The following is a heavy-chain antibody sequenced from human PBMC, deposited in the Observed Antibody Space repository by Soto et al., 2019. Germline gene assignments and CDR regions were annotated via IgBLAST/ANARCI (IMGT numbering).Heavy chain of an antibody. CDR2: INPRGGTT. V-gene: IGHV1-46*01. Sequence: ASVKVSCKASGYTFTSYYMHWVRQAPGQGLEWMGIINPRGGTTSNAPKFQGRVTMIRDTSTSTVYMELSSLTSEDTAVYYCARASVSGRRFDYWGEGTLVTVSS. CDR1: GYTFTSYY. J-gene: IGHJ4*02. CDR3: ARASVSGRRFDY. D-gene: IGHD6-19*01.